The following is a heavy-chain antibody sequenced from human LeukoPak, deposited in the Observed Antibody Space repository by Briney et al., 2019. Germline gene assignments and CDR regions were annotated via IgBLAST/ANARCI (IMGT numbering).Heavy chain of an antibody. Sequence: SETLSLTCTVSGGSISSSSYYWGWIRQPPGKGLEWIGSIYYSGSTYYNPSLKSRVTISVDTSKNQFSLKLSSVTAADTAVYYCAKAGCTSATCYVNCWGQGTLVTVSS. V-gene: IGHV4-39*01. D-gene: IGHD2-2*01. CDR2: IYYSGST. CDR1: GGSISSSSYY. J-gene: IGHJ4*02. CDR3: AKAGCTSATCYVNC.